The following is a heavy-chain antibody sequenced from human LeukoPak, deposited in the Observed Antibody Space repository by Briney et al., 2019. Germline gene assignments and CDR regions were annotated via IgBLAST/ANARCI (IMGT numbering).Heavy chain of an antibody. J-gene: IGHJ4*02. CDR2: IYYSGST. CDR1: GGSISSHY. CDR3: ARRGQDYSSSWYLNDY. Sequence: SETLSLTCTVSGGSISSHYWSWIRQPPGKGLEWNGYIYYSGSTNYNPSLKSRVTISVDTSKNQFSLKLSSVTAADTAVYYCARRGQDYSSSWYLNDYWGQGTLVTVSS. V-gene: IGHV4-59*11. D-gene: IGHD6-13*01.